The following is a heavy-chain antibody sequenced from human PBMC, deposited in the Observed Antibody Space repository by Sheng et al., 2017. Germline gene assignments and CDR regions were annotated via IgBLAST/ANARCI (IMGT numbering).Heavy chain of an antibody. V-gene: IGHV4-34*01. CDR2: INHRGNT. J-gene: IGHJ6*02. D-gene: IGHD6-6*01. Sequence: QVQLQQWGARLLKPSETLSLTCAVSGGSFSDYSWSWIRQPPGKGLEWIGEINHRGNTHYNPSLKSRVTISVATSQSQFSLRLTSVTAADTAAYYCARVKRGGRASRPGSYYYYDVDVWGQGP. CDR3: ARVKRGGRASRPGSYYYYDVDV. CDR1: GGSFSDYS.